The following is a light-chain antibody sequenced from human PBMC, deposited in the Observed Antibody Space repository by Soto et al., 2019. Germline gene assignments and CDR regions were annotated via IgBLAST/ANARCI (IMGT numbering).Light chain of an antibody. CDR2: DAS. J-gene: IGKJ4*01. Sequence: DIQMTQSPSTLSASLGDRVTITCRASQSISNRLAWYQQKPGKAPKVVIYDASSLESGVPSRFSGSGSGTEFILTINSLQPDDFATYCCQHYNSYPRTFGGGTKVDIK. CDR3: QHYNSYPRT. CDR1: QSISNR. V-gene: IGKV1-5*01.